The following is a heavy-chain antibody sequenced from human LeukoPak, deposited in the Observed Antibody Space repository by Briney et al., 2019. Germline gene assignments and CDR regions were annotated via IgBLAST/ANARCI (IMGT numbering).Heavy chain of an antibody. V-gene: IGHV1-18*04. CDR3: ARDTDDFVWGSYGGFDY. J-gene: IGHJ4*02. CDR1: GYTFTSYG. Sequence: ASVKVSCKASGYTFTSYGISWVRQAPGQGLEWMGWINAYNGNTNYAQKLQGRVTMTTDTSTSTAYMELRSLRSDDTAVYYCARDTDDFVWGSYGGFDYWGQGTLVTASS. D-gene: IGHD3-16*01. CDR2: INAYNGNT.